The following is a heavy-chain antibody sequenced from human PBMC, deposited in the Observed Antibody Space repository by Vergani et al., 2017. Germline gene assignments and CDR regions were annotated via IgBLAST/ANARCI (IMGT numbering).Heavy chain of an antibody. CDR3: AKELTYDWSADY. CDR2: ISGDGGST. CDR1: GFTFEDYA. V-gene: IGHV3-43*02. D-gene: IGHD3-16*01. J-gene: IGHJ4*02. Sequence: EVQLVESGGGVVQPGGSLRLSCAASGFTFEDYAMHWVRQAPGKGLEWVSLISGDGGSTYYSDSVKGRFTISRENIKNSLYLQMNSLRTEDTALYYCAKELTYDWSADYWGQGTLVTVSS.